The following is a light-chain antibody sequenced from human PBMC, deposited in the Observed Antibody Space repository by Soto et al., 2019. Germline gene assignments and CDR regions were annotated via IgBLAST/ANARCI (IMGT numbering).Light chain of an antibody. CDR3: LSFDSSLSVV. CDR2: GNT. V-gene: IGLV1-40*01. J-gene: IGLJ2*01. CDR1: SSNIGAGYD. Sequence: QSALTQPPSVSGAPGQRVTISCTGSSSNIGAGYDVHWYQQLPGRAPKLLIYGNTNRPSGFPDRFSGSKSGTSASLAITGLQDEDEADYSCLSFDSSLSVVFGGGTKLTVL.